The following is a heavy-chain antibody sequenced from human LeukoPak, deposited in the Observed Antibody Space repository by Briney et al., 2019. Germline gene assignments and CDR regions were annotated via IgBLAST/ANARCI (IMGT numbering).Heavy chain of an antibody. CDR3: ARGRKDDSGSYPADY. CDR2: IHHSGST. D-gene: IGHD3-10*01. Sequence: PSETLSLTCTVSGGSISGYYWSWIRQPPGKGLEWIGFIHHSGSTSYNPSLKSRVTMSVDTSKNQFSLKLSSVTAADTAVYYCARGRKDDSGSYPADYWGQGILVTVSS. CDR1: GGSISGYY. V-gene: IGHV4-59*01. J-gene: IGHJ4*02.